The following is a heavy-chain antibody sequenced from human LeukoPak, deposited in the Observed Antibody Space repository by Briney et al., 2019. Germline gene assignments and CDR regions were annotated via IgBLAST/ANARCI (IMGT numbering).Heavy chain of an antibody. Sequence: SETLSLTCTVSGGSISSYYWSWIRQPPGKGLEWIGYIYYSGSTNYNPSLKSRVTISVDTSKNQFSLKLSSVTAADTAVYYCASSSSWQGYYYYYMDVWGEGTTVTVSS. CDR1: GGSISSYY. CDR2: IYYSGST. CDR3: ASSSSWQGYYYYYMDV. D-gene: IGHD6-13*01. V-gene: IGHV4-59*01. J-gene: IGHJ6*03.